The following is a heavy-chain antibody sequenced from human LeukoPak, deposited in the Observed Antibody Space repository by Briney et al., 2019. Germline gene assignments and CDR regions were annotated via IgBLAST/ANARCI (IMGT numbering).Heavy chain of an antibody. CDR3: ARVREDYGDYVFWFDP. Sequence: SETLSPTCTVSGGSISSYYWSWIRQPAGEGLEWIGRIYTSGSTNYNPSLKSRVTMSVDTSKNQFSLKLSSVTAADTAVYYCARVREDYGDYVFWFDPWGQGTLVTVSS. J-gene: IGHJ5*02. CDR2: IYTSGST. V-gene: IGHV4-4*07. D-gene: IGHD4-17*01. CDR1: GGSISSYY.